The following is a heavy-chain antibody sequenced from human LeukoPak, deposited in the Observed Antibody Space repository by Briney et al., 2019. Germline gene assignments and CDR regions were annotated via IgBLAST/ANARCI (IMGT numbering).Heavy chain of an antibody. Sequence: ASVKVSCKVSGYTLTELSMHWVRQAPGKGLEWMGGFDPEDGETIYAQKFQGRVTMTEDTSTDTAYMELSSLRSEDTAVYYCATKQMGSYYYDSPAFDPWGQGTLVTVPS. V-gene: IGHV1-24*01. CDR2: FDPEDGET. J-gene: IGHJ5*02. CDR3: ATKQMGSYYYDSPAFDP. D-gene: IGHD3-22*01. CDR1: GYTLTELS.